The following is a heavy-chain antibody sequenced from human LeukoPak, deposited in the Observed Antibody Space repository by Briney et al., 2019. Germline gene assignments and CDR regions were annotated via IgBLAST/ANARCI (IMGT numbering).Heavy chain of an antibody. V-gene: IGHV4-59*12. CDR3: ARGRSLYSSRSLRVSKRQWVTPVYYYYYMDV. CDR2: IYYSGYT. Sequence: SETLSLTCTVSGGSISSNYYWSWIRQPPGKGLEWIGYIYYSGYTNYNPSLKSRVTISLDTSKNQFSLKLSSVTAADTAVYYCARGRSLYSSRSLRVSKRQWVTPVYYYYYMDVWGKGTTVTVSS. CDR1: GGSISSNYY. J-gene: IGHJ6*03. D-gene: IGHD6-13*01.